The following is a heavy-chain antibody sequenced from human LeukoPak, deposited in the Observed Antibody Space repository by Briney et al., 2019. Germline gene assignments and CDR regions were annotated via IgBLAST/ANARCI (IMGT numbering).Heavy chain of an antibody. CDR1: VGTFSSYT. J-gene: IGHJ4*02. D-gene: IGHD3-3*01. CDR2: SIPIFGTA. CDR3: ARLDDFWSGSNY. Sequence: SVKVSCKASVGTFSSYTISWVRQAPGQGLEWMGKSIPIFGTANYAQKFQGRVTITTDASTSTAYMEPSSLRSEDTAVYYCARLDDFWSGSNYWGQGTLVTVSS. V-gene: IGHV1-69*05.